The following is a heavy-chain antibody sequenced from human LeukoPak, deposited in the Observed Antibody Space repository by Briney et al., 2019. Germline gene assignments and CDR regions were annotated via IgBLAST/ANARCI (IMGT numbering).Heavy chain of an antibody. D-gene: IGHD3-16*01. CDR3: ARHSCYDS. J-gene: IGHJ4*02. CDR2: IYAGDSST. Sequence: GESLNISCKGSGFTFSTYSFAWVRQMSGKGLEWMGVIYAGDSSTRYSPSFQGQVTISVDKSISTAYLQWSSLKASDSAIYYCARHSCYDSWGQGTLVTVSS. V-gene: IGHV5-51*01. CDR1: GFTFSTYS.